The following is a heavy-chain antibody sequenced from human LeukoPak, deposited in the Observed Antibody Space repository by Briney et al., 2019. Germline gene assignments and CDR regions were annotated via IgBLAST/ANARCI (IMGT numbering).Heavy chain of an antibody. V-gene: IGHV4-34*01. CDR3: ARQVDI. CDR1: GGSFSGYY. D-gene: IGHD2-15*01. J-gene: IGHJ4*02. Sequence: SETLSLTCAVYGGSFSGYYWSWIRQPPGKGLEWIGEINHSGSTNYNPSLESRVTISVDTSKNQFSLKLSSVTAADTAVYYCARQVDIWGQGTLVTVSS. CDR2: INHSGST.